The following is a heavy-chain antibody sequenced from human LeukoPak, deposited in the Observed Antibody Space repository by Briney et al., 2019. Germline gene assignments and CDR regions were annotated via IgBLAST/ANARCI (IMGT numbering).Heavy chain of an antibody. CDR1: GFTFSSYA. J-gene: IGHJ6*02. CDR2: ISGSDSST. V-gene: IGHV3-23*01. Sequence: PGGSLRLSCAASGFTFSSYAMSWVRQPPGKGLEWVSVISGSDSSTYYADSVMGRFTISRDNSKNTLYLQMNSLRAEDTAVYYCARDSSVLLWSGMDVWGQGTTVTVSS. CDR3: ARDSSVLLWSGMDV. D-gene: IGHD3-10*01.